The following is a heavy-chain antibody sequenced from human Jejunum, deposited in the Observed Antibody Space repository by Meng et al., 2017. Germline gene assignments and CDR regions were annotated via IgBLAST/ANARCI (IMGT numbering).Heavy chain of an antibody. CDR3: ARSVGNACGIFD. CDR2: ISVSGNTI. D-gene: IGHD2-2*01. V-gene: IGHV3-11*01. Sequence: GESLKISCAASGFTFSDYYMSWIRQAPGKGLEWVSYISVSGNTIYDADSVKGRFTISRDDAQNSLFLQMNSLRAEDTAIYYRARSVGNACGIFDWGQGTMVTVSS. CDR1: GFTFSDYY. J-gene: IGHJ4*02.